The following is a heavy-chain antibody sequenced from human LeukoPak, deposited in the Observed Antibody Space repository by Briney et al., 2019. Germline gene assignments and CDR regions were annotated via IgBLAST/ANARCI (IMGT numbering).Heavy chain of an antibody. V-gene: IGHV3-30*04. J-gene: IGHJ6*03. CDR3: ARVLRYCSGGNCYSGGLGYMDV. D-gene: IGHD2-15*01. CDR1: VFTFSSYA. CDR2: ISYDGSNK. Sequence: GGSLRLSCAASVFTFSSYAMHWVRQAPGKALEWVADISYDGSNKYYADSVKRRFTISRDNAKNSLFQQMNSLRAEDTAVYYCARVLRYCSGGNCYSGGLGYMDVWGKGTTVTISS.